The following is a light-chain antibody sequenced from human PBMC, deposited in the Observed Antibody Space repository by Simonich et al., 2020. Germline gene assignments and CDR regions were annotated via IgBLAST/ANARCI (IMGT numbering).Light chain of an antibody. CDR1: QSISSW. CDR3: QQYNSYSPT. Sequence: DIQMTQSPSTLSASVGDRVTITCRASQSISSWFAWYQQKPGKAPKLQIYKASSLESGVPSRFSGSGSGTEFTLTISSLQPDDFATYYCQQYNSYSPTFGGGTKVEIK. CDR2: KAS. J-gene: IGKJ4*01. V-gene: IGKV1-5*03.